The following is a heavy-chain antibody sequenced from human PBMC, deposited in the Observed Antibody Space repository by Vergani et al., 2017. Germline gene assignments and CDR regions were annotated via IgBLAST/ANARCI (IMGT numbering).Heavy chain of an antibody. CDR3: AMHSTVVWLVKLGWFDP. Sequence: QLQLQESGPGLVKPSATLSLTCSVSGASIRSSNYYWGWIRQPPGKGLEWIASIYYSGGTYYNPSLKSRVTISVDTSKNQFSLKLSSVTAADTAVYFCAMHSTVVWLVKLGWFDPWGQGILVTVSS. V-gene: IGHV4-39*01. J-gene: IGHJ5*02. CDR2: IYYSGGT. CDR1: GASIRSSNYY. D-gene: IGHD6-19*01.